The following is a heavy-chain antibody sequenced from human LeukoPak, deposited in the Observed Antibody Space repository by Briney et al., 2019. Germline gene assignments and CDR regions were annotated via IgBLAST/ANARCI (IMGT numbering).Heavy chain of an antibody. D-gene: IGHD3-22*01. Sequence: ASVKVSCKASGGTFSSYAISWVRQAPGQGLEWMGGIIPIFGTANYAQKFQGRVTITTDESTSTAYMERSSLRSEDTAVYYCARDRLSYYYNSSGYYPFDYWGQGTLVTVSS. CDR1: GGTFSSYA. CDR3: ARDRLSYYYNSSGYYPFDY. CDR2: IIPIFGTA. V-gene: IGHV1-69*05. J-gene: IGHJ4*02.